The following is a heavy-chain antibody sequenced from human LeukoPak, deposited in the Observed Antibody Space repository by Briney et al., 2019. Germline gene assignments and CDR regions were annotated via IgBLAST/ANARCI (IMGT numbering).Heavy chain of an antibody. V-gene: IGHV3-23*01. D-gene: IGHD6-13*01. Sequence: GGSLRLSCAASGFTFSNYAMSWVRQAPGKGLEWVSAISGSGGNTYYADSVKGRFTISRDNSKNTLYLQMNSLRAEDTAVYYCARDEGAAAGLFDYWGQGTLVTVSS. CDR3: ARDEGAAAGLFDY. J-gene: IGHJ4*02. CDR1: GFTFSNYA. CDR2: ISGSGGNT.